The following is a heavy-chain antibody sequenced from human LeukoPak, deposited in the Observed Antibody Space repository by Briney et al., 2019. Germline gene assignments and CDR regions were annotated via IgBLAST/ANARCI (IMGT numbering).Heavy chain of an antibody. D-gene: IGHD4/OR15-4a*01. Sequence: PSETLSLTCAVSGGSFSGYYWSWIRQPPGKGLEWVGEINHSGSTNYNPSLKSRVTISVDTSKNQFSLKLSSVTAADTAVYYCARGKVPTTPLYGMDVWGQGTTVTVSS. J-gene: IGHJ6*02. V-gene: IGHV4-34*01. CDR1: GGSFSGYY. CDR3: ARGKVPTTPLYGMDV. CDR2: INHSGST.